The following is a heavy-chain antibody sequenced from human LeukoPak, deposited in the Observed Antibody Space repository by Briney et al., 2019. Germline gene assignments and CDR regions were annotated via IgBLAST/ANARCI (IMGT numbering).Heavy chain of an antibody. CDR3: ARDHTDAERELPRYYFDY. CDR2: INPNSGGT. CDR1: GYTFSSND. J-gene: IGHJ4*02. V-gene: IGHV1-2*02. D-gene: IGHD1-26*01. Sequence: GASVKVSCKASGYTFSSNDINWVRQATGQGLEWMGWINPNSGGTNYAQKFQGRVTMTRDTSISTAYMELGRLRSDDTAVYYCARDHTDAERELPRYYFDYWGQGTLVTVSS.